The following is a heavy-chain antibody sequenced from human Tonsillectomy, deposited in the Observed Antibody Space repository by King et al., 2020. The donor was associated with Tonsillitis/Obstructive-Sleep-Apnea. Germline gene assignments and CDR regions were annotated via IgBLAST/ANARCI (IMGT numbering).Heavy chain of an antibody. D-gene: IGHD3/OR15-3a*01. CDR1: GFTFSSFA. CDR3: ARDGGGTLLNWLAYHFDS. Sequence: VQLVESGGGLVQPGGSLRLSCAASGFTFSSFALSWVRQAPGKGLEWFSTLSGSGTTTYYSGSVKGRFPISRDPSKNPLYLQMNSLRADDTALYFCARDGGGTLLNWLAYHFDSWGQGTLVTVSS. V-gene: IGHV3-23*04. CDR2: LSGSGTTT. J-gene: IGHJ4*02.